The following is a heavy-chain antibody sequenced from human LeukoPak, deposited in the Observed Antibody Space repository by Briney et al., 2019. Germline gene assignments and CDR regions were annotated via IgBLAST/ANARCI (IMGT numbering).Heavy chain of an antibody. CDR3: ATNYDILTGYLSDAFDI. CDR1: GFTFSSYG. Sequence: GGSLRLSCAASGFTFSSYGMHWVRQAPGKGLEWVAFIRYDGSNKYYADSVKGRFTISRDNSKNTLYLQMNSLRAEDTAVYYCATNYDILTGYLSDAFDIWGQGTMVTVSS. D-gene: IGHD3-9*01. CDR2: IRYDGSNK. V-gene: IGHV3-30*02. J-gene: IGHJ3*02.